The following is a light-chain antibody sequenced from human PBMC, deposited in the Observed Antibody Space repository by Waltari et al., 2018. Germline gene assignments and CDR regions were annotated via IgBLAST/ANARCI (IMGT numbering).Light chain of an antibody. Sequence: AIQFTQSPSSLSASVVDRVPITCRASQGLSSALAWYQQKPGKAPKLLIYDASSLESGVPSRFSGSGSGTDFTLTISSLQPEDFATYHCQQFNSYPLTFGGGTKVEIK. CDR3: QQFNSYPLT. J-gene: IGKJ4*01. CDR1: QGLSSA. CDR2: DAS. V-gene: IGKV1-13*02.